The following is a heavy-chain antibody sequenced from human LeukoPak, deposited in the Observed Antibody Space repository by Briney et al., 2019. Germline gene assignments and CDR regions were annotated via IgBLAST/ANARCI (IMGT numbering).Heavy chain of an antibody. CDR1: GYTFTSYA. D-gene: IGHD2-8*01. CDR2: INTNTGNP. Sequence: ASVKVSCKASGYTFTSYAMNWVRQAPGQGLEWMGWINTNTGNPTYAQGFTGRFVFSLDTSVSTAYLQISSLKAEDTAVYYCARGVLMVYATYNWFDHWGQGTLVTVSS. V-gene: IGHV7-4-1*02. J-gene: IGHJ5*02. CDR3: ARGVLMVYATYNWFDH.